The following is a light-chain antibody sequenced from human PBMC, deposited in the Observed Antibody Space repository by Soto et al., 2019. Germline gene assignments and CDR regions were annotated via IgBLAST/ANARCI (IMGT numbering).Light chain of an antibody. J-gene: IGKJ1*01. V-gene: IGKV3-20*01. CDR1: QSISSSY. Sequence: IVLTQSPGTLSLSPGERATLSCRASQSISSSYLAWYQQKPGQAPRLLIFGAFSRATGIPDRFSGSGSGTDFTLTISRLEPEDFAVYYCQEYGSSRTFGQGTKVDIK. CDR2: GAF. CDR3: QEYGSSRT.